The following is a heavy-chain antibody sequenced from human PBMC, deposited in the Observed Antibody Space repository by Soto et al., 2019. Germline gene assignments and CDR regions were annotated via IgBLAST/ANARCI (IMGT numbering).Heavy chain of an antibody. V-gene: IGHV1-46*01. Sequence: QVQLVQSGAEVKKPGASVKVSCKASGYTFINYYMRWVQQAPGQGLEWMGTVNPSNDYTTFAQKFQGRVTMTTDTSTGTVYMELGSLRSEDTAVYYCAREGGGSRGYFDYWGQGTLVTVSS. CDR3: AREGGGSRGYFDY. CDR2: VNPSNDYT. J-gene: IGHJ4*02. D-gene: IGHD1-26*01. CDR1: GYTFINYY.